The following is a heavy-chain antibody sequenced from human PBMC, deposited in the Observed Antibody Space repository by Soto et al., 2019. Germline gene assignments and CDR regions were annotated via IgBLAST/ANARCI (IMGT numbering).Heavy chain of an antibody. CDR2: IYYSGST. Sequence: PXETLSLACTVSGASISNHYWSWVRQPPGKGLEWIGYIYYSGSTNYNPSLKSRLTMSLDTSKNQFSLILNSVTAADTAVYYCERGDEYSGYYFDYWDQGTLVTVSS. J-gene: IGHJ4*02. CDR1: GASISNHY. D-gene: IGHD5-12*01. CDR3: ERGDEYSGYYFDY. V-gene: IGHV4-59*11.